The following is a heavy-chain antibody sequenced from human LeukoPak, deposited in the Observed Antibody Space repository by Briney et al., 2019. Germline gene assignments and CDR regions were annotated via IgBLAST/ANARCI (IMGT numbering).Heavy chain of an antibody. CDR1: GYSFTNYW. CDR3: ASGSGSYYKPIDY. Sequence: GESLKISCKGYGYSFTNYWIGWVRQMPGKGLEWMGLIYPGDSDTRYSPSFQGQVTISADKSISTAYLQWSSLKASDTAMFYCASGSGSYYKPIDYWGQGTLVTVSS. J-gene: IGHJ4*02. V-gene: IGHV5-51*01. CDR2: IYPGDSDT. D-gene: IGHD3-10*01.